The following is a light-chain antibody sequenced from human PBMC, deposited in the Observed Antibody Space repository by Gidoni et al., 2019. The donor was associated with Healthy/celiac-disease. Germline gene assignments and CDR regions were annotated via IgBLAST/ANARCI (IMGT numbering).Light chain of an antibody. CDR3: CSYAGSYLWV. CDR1: SSDVGGYNY. Sequence: QSALTQPRSVSGSPGQSVTISCTGTSSDVGGYNYVSWYQQPPGKATKLMIYDVSKRPSGVPDRFSGSKSGNTASLTISGLQAEDEADYYCCSYAGSYLWVFGGGTKLTVL. CDR2: DVS. J-gene: IGLJ2*01. V-gene: IGLV2-11*01.